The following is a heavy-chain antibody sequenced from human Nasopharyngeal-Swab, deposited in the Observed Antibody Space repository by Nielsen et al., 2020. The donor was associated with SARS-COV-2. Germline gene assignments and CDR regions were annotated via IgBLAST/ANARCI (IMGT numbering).Heavy chain of an antibody. V-gene: IGHV1-3*01. CDR2: INAGNGNT. CDR1: GYTFTSYA. Sequence: ASVKVSCMASGYTFTSYAMHWVRQAPGQRLEWMGWINAGNGNTKYSQKFQGRVTITRDTSASTAYMELSSLRSEDTAVYYCARPSGGWYSDYWGQGTLVTVSS. D-gene: IGHD2-15*01. CDR3: ARPSGGWYSDY. J-gene: IGHJ4*02.